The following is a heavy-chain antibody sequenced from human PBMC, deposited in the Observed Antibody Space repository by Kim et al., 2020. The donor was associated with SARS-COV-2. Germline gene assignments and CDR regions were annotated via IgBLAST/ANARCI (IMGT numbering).Heavy chain of an antibody. J-gene: IGHJ4*02. D-gene: IGHD5-12*01. CDR3: ARHDGYSGYDLTPANYFDY. Sequence: SRVTISVDTSKNQFSLKLSSVTAADTAVYYCARHDGYSGYDLTPANYFDYWGQGTLVTVSS. V-gene: IGHV4-39*01.